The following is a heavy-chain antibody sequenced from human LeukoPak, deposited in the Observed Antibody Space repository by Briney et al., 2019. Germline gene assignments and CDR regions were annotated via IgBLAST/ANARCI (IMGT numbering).Heavy chain of an antibody. J-gene: IGHJ4*02. CDR2: IYYSGST. V-gene: IGHV4-59*01. CDR3: ARNAGGYSSSWYPLALDY. CDR1: GGSISSYY. D-gene: IGHD6-13*01. Sequence: SETLSLTCTVSGGSISSYYWSWIRQPPGKGLEWIGYIYYSGSTNYNPSLKSRVTISVDTSKNQFSLKLSSVTAADTAVYYCARNAGGYSSSWYPLALDYWGQGTLATVSS.